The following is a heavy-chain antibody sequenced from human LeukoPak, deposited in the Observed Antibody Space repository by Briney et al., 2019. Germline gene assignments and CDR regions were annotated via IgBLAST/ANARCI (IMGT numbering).Heavy chain of an antibody. D-gene: IGHD6-19*01. CDR3: AKAPSGWYGY. CDR1: GFTFSSYG. V-gene: IGHV3-30*02. Sequence: GGSLRLSCAASGFTFSSYGIHWVRQAPGKGLEWVTFIGYDGSNKLYADSVKGRFTISRDNSKNTVYLQMYSLRAEDTAVYYCAKAPSGWYGYWGQGTLVIVSS. CDR2: IGYDGSNK. J-gene: IGHJ4*02.